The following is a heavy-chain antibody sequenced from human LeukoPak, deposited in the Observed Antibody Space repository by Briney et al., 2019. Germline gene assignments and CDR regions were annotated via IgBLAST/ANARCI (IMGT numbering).Heavy chain of an antibody. Sequence: ASVTVSCKTSGYTFTGYYMHWVRQAPGQGLEWMGWISAYNGNTNYAQKLQGRVTMTTDTSTSTAYMELRSLRSDDTAVYYCARDRDSSSSLAFYWGQGTLVTVSS. D-gene: IGHD6-6*01. CDR3: ARDRDSSSSLAFY. CDR1: GYTFTGYY. CDR2: ISAYNGNT. J-gene: IGHJ4*02. V-gene: IGHV1-18*04.